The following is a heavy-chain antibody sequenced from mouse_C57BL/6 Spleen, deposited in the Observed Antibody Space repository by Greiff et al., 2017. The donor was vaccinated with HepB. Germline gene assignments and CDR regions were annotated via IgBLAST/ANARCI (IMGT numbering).Heavy chain of an antibody. Sequence: QVQLKQSGAELVRPGASVKLSCKASGYTFTDYYINWVKQRPGQGLEWIARIYPGSGNTYYNEKFKGKATLTAEKSSSTAYMQLSSLTSEDSAVYFCARSDSNYEGAWFAYWGQGTLVTVSA. V-gene: IGHV1-76*01. CDR1: GYTFTDYY. D-gene: IGHD2-5*01. CDR2: IYPGSGNT. J-gene: IGHJ3*01. CDR3: ARSDSNYEGAWFAY.